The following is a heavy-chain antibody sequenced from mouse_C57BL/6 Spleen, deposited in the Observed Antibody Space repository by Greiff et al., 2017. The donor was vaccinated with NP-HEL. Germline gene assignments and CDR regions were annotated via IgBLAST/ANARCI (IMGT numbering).Heavy chain of an antibody. V-gene: IGHV1-61*01. J-gene: IGHJ2*01. Sequence: QVQLQQPGAELVRPGSSVKLSCKASGYTFTSYWMDWVKQRPGQGLEWIGNIYPSDSETHYNQKFKDKATLTVDKSSSTAYMQLSSLTSEDSAVYYCAREDYYGSRFDYWGQGTTLTVSS. CDR1: GYTFTSYW. CDR2: IYPSDSET. D-gene: IGHD1-1*01. CDR3: AREDYYGSRFDY.